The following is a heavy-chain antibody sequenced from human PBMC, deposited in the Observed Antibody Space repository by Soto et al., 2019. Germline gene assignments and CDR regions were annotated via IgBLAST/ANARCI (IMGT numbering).Heavy chain of an antibody. J-gene: IGHJ4*02. Sequence: QVQLVQSGAEVRKPGASVKVSCKTSGYHFSRYYIHWVRQAPGKGLEWMGIINPTGGRATYAPKFQGRVTMTSDTSTTTVYLEVTGLKSEDTAIYSWSRDRCSSTSCYPDYWGQGTLVTVSS. D-gene: IGHD2-2*01. V-gene: IGHV1-46*03. CDR2: INPTGGRA. CDR3: SRDRCSSTSCYPDY. CDR1: GYHFSRYY.